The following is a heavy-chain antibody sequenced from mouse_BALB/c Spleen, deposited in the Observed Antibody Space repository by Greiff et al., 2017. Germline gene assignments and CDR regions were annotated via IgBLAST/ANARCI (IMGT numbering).Heavy chain of an antibody. V-gene: IGHV2-6-7*01. D-gene: IGHD1-1*01. J-gene: IGHJ4*01. CDR1: GFSLTGYG. Sequence: VKVVESGPGLVAPSQSLSITCTVSGFSLTGYGVNWVRQPPGKGLEWLGMIWGDGSTDYNSALKSRLSISKDNSKSQVFLKMNSLQTDDTARYYCARADLLLRYYAMDYWGQGTSVTVSS. CDR2: IWGDGST. CDR3: ARADLLLRYYAMDY.